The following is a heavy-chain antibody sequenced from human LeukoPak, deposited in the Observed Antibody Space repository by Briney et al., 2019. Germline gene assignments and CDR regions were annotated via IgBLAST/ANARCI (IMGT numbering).Heavy chain of an antibody. J-gene: IGHJ4*02. CDR2: ISCDGSNK. Sequence: PGGSLRLSCAASGFTFSSYAMHWVRQAPGKGLEWVAVISCDGSNKYYADSVKGRFTISRDNSKNTLYLQMNCLRAEDTAVYYCARDRLQGFVVVPAAEPFDYWGQGTLVTVSS. V-gene: IGHV3-30-3*01. D-gene: IGHD2-2*01. CDR3: ARDRLQGFVVVPAAEPFDY. CDR1: GFTFSSYA.